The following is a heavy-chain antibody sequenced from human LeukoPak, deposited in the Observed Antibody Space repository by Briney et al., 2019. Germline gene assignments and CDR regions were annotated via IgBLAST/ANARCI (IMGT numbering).Heavy chain of an antibody. J-gene: IGHJ4*02. V-gene: IGHV3-23*01. Sequence: GGSLRLSCEASGFTYSNYAMNWVRQAPGKGLEWVSAITGSGEYTYYADSVKGRFTISRDNSKSTLYLQMNSLRAEDTAVYYCARDLQVAAASHWGQGTLVTVSS. CDR2: ITGSGEYT. CDR1: GFTYSNYA. CDR3: ARDLQVAAASH. D-gene: IGHD2-2*01.